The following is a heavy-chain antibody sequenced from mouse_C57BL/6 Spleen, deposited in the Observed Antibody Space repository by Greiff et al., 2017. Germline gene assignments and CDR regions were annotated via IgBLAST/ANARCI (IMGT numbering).Heavy chain of an antibody. J-gene: IGHJ1*03. CDR3: ARNTYWYFDV. CDR2: MWSGGST. CDR1: GFSLTSYG. Sequence: QVQLQQSGPGLVQPSQSLSITCTVSGFSLTSYGVHWVRQSPGKGLEWLGVMWSGGSTYYNAAFISRLSISKDNSKSQVFFKMNSLQADDTAIYYCARNTYWYFDVWGTGTTVTVSS. V-gene: IGHV2-2*01.